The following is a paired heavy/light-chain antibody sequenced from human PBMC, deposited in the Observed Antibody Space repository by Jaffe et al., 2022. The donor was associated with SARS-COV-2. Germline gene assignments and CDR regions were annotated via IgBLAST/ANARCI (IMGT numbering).Heavy chain of an antibody. CDR2: MYFYSGGT. CDR3: ARVAGDYYYAMDV. CDR1: GGSISSSSYY. Sequence: QLQLQESGPGLVKPSETLSLTCSVSGGSISSSSYYWGWIRQPPGKGLEWVGSMYFYSGGTFYNPSLKGRVTISVDMSKRQFSLRLDSVTAADAAVYYCARVAGDYYYAMDVWGQGTTVTVSS. J-gene: IGHJ6*02. D-gene: IGHD6-19*01. V-gene: IGHV4-39*01.
Light chain of an antibody. CDR2: KAS. Sequence: QMTQSPSTLSASVGDRVSITCRASQSISDWLAWYQQKPGKAPNLLIYKASSLENGVPSRFSGSGSGTEFTLTISSLQPDDFATYYCQHYSHYSWTFGQGTKVEIK. J-gene: IGKJ1*01. V-gene: IGKV1-5*03. CDR1: QSISDW. CDR3: QHYSHYSWT.